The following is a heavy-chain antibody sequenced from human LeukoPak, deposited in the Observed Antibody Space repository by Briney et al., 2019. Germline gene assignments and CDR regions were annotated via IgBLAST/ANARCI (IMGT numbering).Heavy chain of an antibody. D-gene: IGHD3-22*01. CDR3: VRSAFYDGSGYYHDY. CDR1: GFTFSRYW. V-gene: IGHV3-74*01. Sequence: GGSLRLSCAASGFTFSRYWMHWVRQAPGKGLAWVSQINTDGRDTTYADSVKGRFTISRDSAKNTLFLQMNSLRAEDTAMYYCVRSAFYDGSGYYHDYWGQGTLVTVSS. CDR2: INTDGRDT. J-gene: IGHJ4*02.